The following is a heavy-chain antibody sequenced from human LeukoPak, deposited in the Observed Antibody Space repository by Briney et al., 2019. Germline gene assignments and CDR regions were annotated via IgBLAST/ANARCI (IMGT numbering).Heavy chain of an antibody. CDR3: AHSKRGGGYYINAFAV. CDR2: TYSGGNA. V-gene: IGHV4-59*01. CDR1: GASTSAYY. J-gene: IGHJ3*01. D-gene: IGHD1-26*01. Sequence: SETLSLTCTVSGASTSAYYWSWIRQPPGKGLEWIGYTYSGGNANYNPSLKRRVTISIYTSENQFSLMLTSVTAADTAVYFCAHSKRGGGYYINAFAVWGQGTLVTISS.